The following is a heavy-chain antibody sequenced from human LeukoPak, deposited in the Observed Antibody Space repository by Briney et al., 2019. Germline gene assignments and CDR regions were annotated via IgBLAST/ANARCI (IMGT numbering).Heavy chain of an antibody. CDR2: IYPGDSDT. V-gene: IGHV5-51*01. J-gene: IGHJ4*02. Sequence: PGESLKISGKGSGYSFTTYWIAWVRQMPGKGLEWMGIIYPGDSDTRYSPSFQGQVTISADKSISTAYLQWSSLKASDTAMYYCARSFARDDYNYYFDYWGQGTLVTVSS. CDR1: GYSFTTYW. D-gene: IGHD5-24*01. CDR3: ARSFARDDYNYYFDY.